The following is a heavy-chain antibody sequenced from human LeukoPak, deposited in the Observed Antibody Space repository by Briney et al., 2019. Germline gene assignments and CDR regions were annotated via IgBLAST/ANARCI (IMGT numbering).Heavy chain of an antibody. D-gene: IGHD3-22*01. CDR2: ISGSGGST. J-gene: IGHJ3*02. V-gene: IGHV3-23*01. CDR1: GFTFSSYA. Sequence: GGSLRLSCAASGFTFSSYAMSWVRQAPGKGLRWVSVISGSGGSTYYADSVKGRFTISRDNSKNTLYLQMNSLRAEDTAVYYCAKDRGSDSSGYYYVDAFDIWGQGTMVTVSS. CDR3: AKDRGSDSSGYYYVDAFDI.